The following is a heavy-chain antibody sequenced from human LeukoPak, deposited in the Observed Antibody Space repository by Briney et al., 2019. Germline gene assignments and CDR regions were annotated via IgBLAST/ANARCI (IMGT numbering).Heavy chain of an antibody. V-gene: IGHV1-2*02. CDR3: ARPYDDYGDRDAFDI. CDR2: INPNSGGT. Sequence: ASVKVSCKSSGYTFTGYYMHWVRQAPGQGLEWMGWINPNSGGTNYAQKFQGRVTMTRDTSISTAYMELSRLRSDDTAVYYCARPYDDYGDRDAFDIWGQGTMVTVSS. CDR1: GYTFTGYY. D-gene: IGHD4-17*01. J-gene: IGHJ3*02.